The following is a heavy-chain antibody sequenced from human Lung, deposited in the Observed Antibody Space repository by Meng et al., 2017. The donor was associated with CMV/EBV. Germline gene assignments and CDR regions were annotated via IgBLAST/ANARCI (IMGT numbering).Heavy chain of an antibody. J-gene: IGHJ1*01. V-gene: IGHV4-4*02. Sequence: QVQLQEPGPGLVKPSGTLSLTCAVSGDSITTHNWWAWVRQPPGKGLEWLGEIPHRGSSAYNPSLKSRVSMSIDKSKNQFSLKLTSVTAADTAVYHCLRRSGGSVWGQGTLVTVSS. CDR2: IPHRGSS. CDR3: LRRSGGSV. CDR1: GDSITTHNW. D-gene: IGHD3-10*01.